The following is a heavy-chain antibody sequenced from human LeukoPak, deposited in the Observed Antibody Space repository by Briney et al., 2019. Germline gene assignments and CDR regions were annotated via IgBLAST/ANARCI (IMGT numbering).Heavy chain of an antibody. CDR3: AKDSSTWGNLAGHFDS. V-gene: IGHV4-4*07. CDR1: GGSIVSHY. D-gene: IGHD6-13*01. Sequence: PSETLSLTCTVSGGSIVSHYWNWIRQPAGRGLEWIGRFYASGTTNTSPSLKSRVTMSVDTSKNQLSLKLSSVTAADTAVYYCAKDSSTWGNLAGHFDSWGQGTLVTVSS. J-gene: IGHJ4*02. CDR2: FYASGTT.